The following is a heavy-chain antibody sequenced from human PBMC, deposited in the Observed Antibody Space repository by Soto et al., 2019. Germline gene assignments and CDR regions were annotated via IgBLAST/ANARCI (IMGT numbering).Heavy chain of an antibody. J-gene: IGHJ6*03. D-gene: IGHD3-10*01. V-gene: IGHV3-30*18. CDR1: GFTFSTSG. Sequence: QVQLVESGGGVVQPGRSLRLSCAASGFTFSTSGMHWVRQAPGKGLEWVAAISFDGSDKSYADPVKGRFTISRDNSKNTLYLHMNSLRGEDSAVYYCAKDGVYRSNYYYYMDVWGKGTTVIVSS. CDR2: ISFDGSDK. CDR3: AKDGVYRSNYYYYMDV.